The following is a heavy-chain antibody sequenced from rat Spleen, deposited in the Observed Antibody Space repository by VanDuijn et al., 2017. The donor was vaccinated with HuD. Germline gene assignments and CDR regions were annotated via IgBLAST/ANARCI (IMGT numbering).Heavy chain of an antibody. CDR2: ISYSGST. Sequence: EVQLQESGPGLVKPSQSLSLTCSVTGYSITSNYWGWIRKFPGNKMECMGYISYSGSTGYNPSLKSRTSITRDTSKNQFFLQLNSVTTEDTATYYCARTMYTTDYYFVPFAYWGQGTLVTVSS. CDR1: GYSITSNY. CDR3: ARTMYTTDYYFVPFAY. D-gene: IGHD1-6*01. J-gene: IGHJ3*01. V-gene: IGHV3-1*01.